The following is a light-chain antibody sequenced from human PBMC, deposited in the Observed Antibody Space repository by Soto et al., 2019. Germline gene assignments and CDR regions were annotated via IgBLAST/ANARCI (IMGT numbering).Light chain of an antibody. CDR1: QSISSY. J-gene: IGKJ2*01. CDR3: QQSYSAPHT. CDR2: AAS. Sequence: DLQMTQSPSSLSASVGDSVTITCRASQSISSYLNWYQQKPGKVPMLLIYAASSLQSGVPSRFSGSRSGTDFTLTISSLQTEDFATYYCQQSYSAPHTFGQGTKLEIK. V-gene: IGKV1-39*01.